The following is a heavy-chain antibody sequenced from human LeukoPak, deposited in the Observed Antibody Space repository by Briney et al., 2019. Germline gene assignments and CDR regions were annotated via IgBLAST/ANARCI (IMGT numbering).Heavy chain of an antibody. CDR2: IYFSGST. Sequence: SETLSLTCTVSGGSISSSSYYWGWIRQPPGKGLEWHGSIYFSGSTYYNPSLNSRVTISVDTSKNQFSLKLSSVTAADTAVYYCARRLPFVVVPAAMQTDDYWGQGTLVTVSS. CDR1: GGSISSSSYY. V-gene: IGHV4-39*01. CDR3: ARRLPFVVVPAAMQTDDY. J-gene: IGHJ4*02. D-gene: IGHD2-2*01.